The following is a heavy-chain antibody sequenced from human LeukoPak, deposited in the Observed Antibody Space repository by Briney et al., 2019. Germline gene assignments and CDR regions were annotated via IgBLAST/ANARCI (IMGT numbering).Heavy chain of an antibody. D-gene: IGHD6-13*01. V-gene: IGHV3-21*01. CDR3: ARDGYSSSDY. CDR1: GFTFSSYS. Sequence: GGSLRLSCAASGFTFSSYSMNWVRQAPGKGLEWVSSISSSSSYIYYADSVKGRFTISRDNAKNSLYPQMNSLRAEDTAVYYCARDGYSSSDYWGQGTLVTVSS. CDR2: ISSSSSYI. J-gene: IGHJ4*02.